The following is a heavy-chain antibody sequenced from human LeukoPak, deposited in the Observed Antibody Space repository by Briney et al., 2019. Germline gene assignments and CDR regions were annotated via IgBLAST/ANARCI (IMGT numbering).Heavy chain of an antibody. D-gene: IGHD2-2*01. CDR1: GYTFTGYG. J-gene: IGHJ5*02. V-gene: IGHV1-18*01. Sequence: ASVKVSCKASGYTFTGYGISWVRQAPGQGLEWMGWISAYNGNTNYAQKLQGRVTMTTDTSTSTAYMELRSLRSDDTAVYYCARVEDIVVVPAAHFNPWGQGTLVTVSS. CDR2: ISAYNGNT. CDR3: ARVEDIVVVPAAHFNP.